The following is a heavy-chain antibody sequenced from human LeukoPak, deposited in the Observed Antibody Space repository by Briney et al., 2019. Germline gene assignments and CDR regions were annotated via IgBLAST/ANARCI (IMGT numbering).Heavy chain of an antibody. V-gene: IGHV4-34*01. CDR3: ARHHDGGPKLRLDF. Sequence: SETLSLTCAVYGGSFSGYYWSWIRQPPGKGLEWIGEINHSGSTNYNPSLKSRVTISVDTSKNQFSLKLSSVTAADTAVYFCARHHDGGPKLRLDFWGLGVLVTVSS. D-gene: IGHD2-15*01. J-gene: IGHJ4*02. CDR1: GGSFSGYY. CDR2: INHSGST.